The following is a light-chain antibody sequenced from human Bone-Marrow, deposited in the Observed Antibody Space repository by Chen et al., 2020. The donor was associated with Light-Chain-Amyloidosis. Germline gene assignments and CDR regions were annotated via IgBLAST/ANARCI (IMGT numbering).Light chain of an antibody. Sequence: DIQLTQFPSTLSASVGDSVTITCRASQNIRKWVAWYQQKPGKAPNLLIYDASNLESGVPSRFSGSGSGTEFTLTISSLQPDDLAAYYCRQYNAFSMYAVGQGTKLEIK. CDR1: QNIRKW. CDR3: RQYNAFSMYA. J-gene: IGKJ2*01. V-gene: IGKV1-5*01. CDR2: DAS.